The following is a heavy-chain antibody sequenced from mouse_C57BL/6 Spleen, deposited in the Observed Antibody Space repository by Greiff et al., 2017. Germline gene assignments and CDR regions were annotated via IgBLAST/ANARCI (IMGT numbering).Heavy chain of an antibody. Sequence: QVQLKESGPGLVQPSQSLSITCTVSGFSLTSYGVHWVRQSPGKGLEWLGVIWSGGSTDYNAAFISRLSISKDNSKSQVFFKMNSLQADDTAIYYCARNGGSYYGNPWFAYWGQGTLVTVSA. CDR3: ARNGGSYYGNPWFAY. D-gene: IGHD2-10*01. V-gene: IGHV2-2*01. CDR2: IWSGGST. CDR1: GFSLTSYG. J-gene: IGHJ3*01.